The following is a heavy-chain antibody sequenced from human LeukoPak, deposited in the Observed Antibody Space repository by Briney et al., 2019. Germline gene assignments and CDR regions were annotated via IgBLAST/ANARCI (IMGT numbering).Heavy chain of an antibody. J-gene: IGHJ3*02. CDR3: ARDPDYDGNVDGMSAFDI. CDR2: IYSSGST. V-gene: IGHV4-4*07. Sequence: SETLSLTCTVSGGSISGYYWSWIRQPAGKGLEWIGRIYSSGSTNYNPSLKSRVTMSIDTSKNQFSLKLRSVTAADTAVYYCARDPDYDGNVDGMSAFDIWGQGTMVTVSS. CDR1: GGSISGYY. D-gene: IGHD4-23*01.